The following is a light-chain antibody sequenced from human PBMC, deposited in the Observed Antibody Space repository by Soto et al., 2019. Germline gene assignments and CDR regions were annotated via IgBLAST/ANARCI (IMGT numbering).Light chain of an antibody. CDR3: QQYNAYAWS. CDR2: KAS. CDR1: QSISAW. V-gene: IGKV1-5*03. J-gene: IGKJ1*01. Sequence: DIQMTQSPSTLSASVGDRVSINCRASQSISAWLAWYQQKPGKAPRLLIYKASTLEIGVPSRFSGSGSGTEFTLINSSLQPNNVATYYCQQYNAYAWSFGQGTKVDI.